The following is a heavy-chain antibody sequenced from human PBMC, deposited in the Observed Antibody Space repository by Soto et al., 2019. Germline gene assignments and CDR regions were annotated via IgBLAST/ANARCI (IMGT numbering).Heavy chain of an antibody. Sequence: SVKVSCKASVGTFSSYAISCVRQAPGQGLEWMGGIIPIFGTANYAQKFQGRVTITADESTSTAYMELSSLRPEDTAVYYCARSMDGGNFDYWGRGTLVTVSS. J-gene: IGHJ4*02. V-gene: IGHV1-69*13. CDR1: VGTFSSYA. CDR2: IIPIFGTA. D-gene: IGHD1-26*01. CDR3: ARSMDGGNFDY.